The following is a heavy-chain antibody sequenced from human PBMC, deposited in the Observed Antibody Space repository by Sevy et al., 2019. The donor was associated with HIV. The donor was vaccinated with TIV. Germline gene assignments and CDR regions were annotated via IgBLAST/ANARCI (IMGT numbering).Heavy chain of an antibody. Sequence: GGSLRLSCAASGFTFSEYGMHWVRQAPGKGLEWVAVISHDGRNNKYNADSVKGRFTISRDNSKNTLYLQMNSLRAEDTAIYYWARDRGEILRSAFKSWGQGTRVTVSS. D-gene: IGHD3-10*01. CDR1: GFTFSEYG. CDR3: ARDRGEILRSAFKS. V-gene: IGHV3-33*08. CDR2: ISHDGRNNK. J-gene: IGHJ5*02.